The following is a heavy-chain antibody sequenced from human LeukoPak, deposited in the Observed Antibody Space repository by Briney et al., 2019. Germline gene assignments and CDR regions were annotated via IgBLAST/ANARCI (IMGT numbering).Heavy chain of an antibody. Sequence: KTSETLSLSCAVSDGSIRSYYLSWIRQSPGKGLEWIGYIYYAGSTDYNPSLKSRVTISIDTSNNQFSLKLSSVTAADTAVYYCAREVGGSYYGYWGQGTLVTVSS. CDR2: IYYAGST. J-gene: IGHJ4*02. D-gene: IGHD3-16*01. CDR1: DGSIRSYY. V-gene: IGHV4-59*01. CDR3: AREVGGSYYGY.